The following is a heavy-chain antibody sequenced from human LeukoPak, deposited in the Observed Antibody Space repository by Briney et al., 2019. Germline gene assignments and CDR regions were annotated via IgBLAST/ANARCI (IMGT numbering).Heavy chain of an antibody. CDR2: IYYSGST. CDR1: GGSISSYY. V-gene: IGHV4-59*01. Sequence: PSETLSLTCTVSGGSISSYYWSWIRQPPGKGLEWIGYIYYSGSTNYNPSLKSRVTISVDTSMSQFSLSLSSVSAADTAVYYCARLLAYSSSWFDYWGQGTLVTVSS. J-gene: IGHJ4*02. CDR3: ARLLAYSSSWFDY. D-gene: IGHD6-13*01.